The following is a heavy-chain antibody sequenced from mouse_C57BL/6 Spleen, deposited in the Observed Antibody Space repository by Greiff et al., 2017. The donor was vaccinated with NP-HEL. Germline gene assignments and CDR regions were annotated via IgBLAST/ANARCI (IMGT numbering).Heavy chain of an antibody. J-gene: IGHJ2*01. CDR3: VRHGLYGNLDY. V-gene: IGHV10-1*01. CDR1: GFSFNTYA. D-gene: IGHD2-1*01. CDR2: IRSKSNNYAT. Sequence: EVQVVESGGGLVQPKGSLKLSCAASGFSFNTYAMNWVRQSPGKGLEWVARIRSKSNNYATYYADSVKDRFTISRDDSESMLYLQMNNLKTEDTAMYYCVRHGLYGNLDYWGQGTTLTVSS.